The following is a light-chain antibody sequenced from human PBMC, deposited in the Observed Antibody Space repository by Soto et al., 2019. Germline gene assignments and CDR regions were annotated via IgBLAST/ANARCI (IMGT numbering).Light chain of an antibody. CDR3: QQRSNWPSIT. CDR2: DAS. Sequence: EIVFTQSPATLSLSPGERATLSCRASQSVSSYLAWYQQTPGQAPRLLIYDASNRATGIPARFSGSGSGTDFTHTIHCLEPEYFAVYYCQQRSNWPSITFGQGTRLEN. V-gene: IGKV3-11*01. J-gene: IGKJ5*01. CDR1: QSVSSY.